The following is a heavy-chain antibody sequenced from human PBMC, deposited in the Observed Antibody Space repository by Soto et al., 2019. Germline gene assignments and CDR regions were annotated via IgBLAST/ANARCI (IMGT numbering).Heavy chain of an antibody. CDR2: INHSGST. Sequence: PSETLSLTCAVYGGSFSGYYWSWIRQPPGKGLEWIGEINHSGSTNYNPSLKSRVTISVDTSKNQFSLKLSSVTAAVTAVYYCARPYDSSGYYYSVWGQGTLVTVSS. J-gene: IGHJ4*02. V-gene: IGHV4-34*01. D-gene: IGHD3-22*01. CDR1: GGSFSGYY. CDR3: ARPYDSSGYYYSV.